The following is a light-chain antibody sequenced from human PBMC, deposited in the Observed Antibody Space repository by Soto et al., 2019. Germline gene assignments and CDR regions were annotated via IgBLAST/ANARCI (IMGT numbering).Light chain of an antibody. Sequence: QSVLTQPRSVSGSPGQSVTISCTGTSSDVGGYNFVSWYQQYPGKAPKLIIYDVSKRPSGVPDRFSGSKSGNTASLTISGLQAEDEADYYCCSYAGSYTLWVFGGGTMLNVL. CDR3: CSYAGSYTLWV. V-gene: IGLV2-11*01. J-gene: IGLJ3*02. CDR2: DVS. CDR1: SSDVGGYNF.